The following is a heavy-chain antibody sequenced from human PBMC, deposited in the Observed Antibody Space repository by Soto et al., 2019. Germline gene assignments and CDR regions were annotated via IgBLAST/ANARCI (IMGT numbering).Heavy chain of an antibody. Sequence: QLHLRESGPGLVKPSETLSLTCTVSGGSITSSSYYWGWIRQPPGKGLEWIGSIYYSGSTYYNPSRKCRVPLSVDTSKNQFSLKLSSVTAADPAVYYCATQEVGGSYVYTFDPWGQGTLVTVSS. CDR2: IYYSGST. CDR3: ATQEVGGSYVYTFDP. CDR1: GGSITSSSYY. D-gene: IGHD1-26*01. V-gene: IGHV4-39*01. J-gene: IGHJ5*02.